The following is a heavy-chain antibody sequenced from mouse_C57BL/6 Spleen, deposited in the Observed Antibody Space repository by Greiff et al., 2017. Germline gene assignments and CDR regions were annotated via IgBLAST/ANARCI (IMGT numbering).Heavy chain of an antibody. CDR2: INPNNGGT. V-gene: IGHV1-22*01. CDR3: ARSHYGNYGDY. Sequence: EVQLQQSGPELVKPGASVKMSCKASGYTFTDYNMHWVKQSHGKSLEWLGYINPNNGGTSYNQKFKGKATLTVNKSSSTAYMELRSLTSEDSAVYYCARSHYGNYGDYWGQGTTLTVSS. D-gene: IGHD2-1*01. CDR1: GYTFTDYN. J-gene: IGHJ2*01.